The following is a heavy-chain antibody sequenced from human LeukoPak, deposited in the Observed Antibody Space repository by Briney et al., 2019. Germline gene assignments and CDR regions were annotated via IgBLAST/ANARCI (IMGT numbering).Heavy chain of an antibody. CDR3: ARGGYSYGPQAY. J-gene: IGHJ4*02. CDR2: IYSGGST. V-gene: IGHV3-53*01. CDR1: GFTVSSNY. Sequence: GGPLRLSCAASGFTVSSNYTSWVRQAPGKGLEWVSVIYSGGSTYYADSVKGRFTISRDNSKNTLYLQMNSLRAEDTAVYYCARGGYSYGPQAYWGQGTLVTVSS. D-gene: IGHD5-18*01.